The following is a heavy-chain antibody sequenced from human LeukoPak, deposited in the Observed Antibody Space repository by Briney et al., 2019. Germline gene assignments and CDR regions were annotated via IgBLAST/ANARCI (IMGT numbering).Heavy chain of an antibody. J-gene: IGHJ4*02. CDR2: IRYDGSNK. V-gene: IGHV3-30*02. CDR1: GFTFISYG. CDR3: AKSKPWMYYFDY. D-gene: IGHD5-12*01. Sequence: GGSLRLSCAASGFTFISYGMHWVRQAPGKGLEWVAFIRYDGSNKYYADSVKGRFTISRDNSKNTLYLQMNSLRAEDTAVYYCAKSKPWMYYFDYWGQGTLVTVSS.